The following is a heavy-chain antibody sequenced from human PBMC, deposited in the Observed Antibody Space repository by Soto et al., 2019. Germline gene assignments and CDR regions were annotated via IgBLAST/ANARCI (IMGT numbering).Heavy chain of an antibody. CDR2: IYYSGST. V-gene: IGHV4-30-4*01. Sequence: SETLSLTCTVSGGSISSGDYYWSWIRQPPGKGLEWIGYIYYSGSTYYNPSLKSRVTISVDTSKNQFSLKLSSETAADTAVYYCARVRRWYPHFDYWGQGTLVTVSS. D-gene: IGHD2-15*01. CDR1: GGSISSGDYY. CDR3: ARVRRWYPHFDY. J-gene: IGHJ4*02.